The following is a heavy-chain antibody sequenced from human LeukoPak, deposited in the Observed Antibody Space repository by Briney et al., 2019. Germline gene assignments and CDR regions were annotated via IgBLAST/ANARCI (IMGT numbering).Heavy chain of an antibody. Sequence: GGSLRLSCAASGFTFSSFSINWVRQAPGKGLEWVSYISGSSSTIYYGDSVKGRFTVSRDNAKNSLYLEMNSLRAEDTAVYYCVTHSSSVYPPFHHWGQGTLVTVSS. CDR2: ISGSSSTI. V-gene: IGHV3-48*04. CDR3: VTHSSSVYPPFHH. CDR1: GFTFSSFS. D-gene: IGHD6-13*01. J-gene: IGHJ1*01.